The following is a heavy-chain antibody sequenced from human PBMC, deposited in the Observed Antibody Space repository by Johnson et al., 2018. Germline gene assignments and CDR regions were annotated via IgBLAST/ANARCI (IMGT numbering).Heavy chain of an antibody. CDR1: GGSFSSSSYY. J-gene: IGHJ5*01. CDR2: IFYTGTT. D-gene: IGHD6-19*01. V-gene: IGHV4-39*01. Sequence: QVQLQESGPGLVKPSETXSLTCTVSGGSFSSSSYYWGWIRQPPGKGLEWIGTIFYTGTTYYNPSLASRATISGDTSKNQFSLKLTSVTAAETAIYYCARHDSGRYSWIDPWGQGTLVTVAS. CDR3: ARHDSGRYSWIDP.